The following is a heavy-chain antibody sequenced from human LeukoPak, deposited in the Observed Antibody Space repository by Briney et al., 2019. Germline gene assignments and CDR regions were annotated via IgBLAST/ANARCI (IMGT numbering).Heavy chain of an antibody. V-gene: IGHV3-23*01. CDR2: ISGSGDNT. J-gene: IGHJ6*01. D-gene: IGHD1-26*01. CDR3: AKMKGHPLPKYYMDV. CDR1: GFTFGGFA. Sequence: GGSLRLSCAASGFTFGGFAMSWVRRTPGKGLEWVSGISGSGDNTLYADSVKGRFTISRDNSKNTLYLEMNSLRAEDTAIYYCAKMKGHPLPKYYMDVWGRGTTVTVSS.